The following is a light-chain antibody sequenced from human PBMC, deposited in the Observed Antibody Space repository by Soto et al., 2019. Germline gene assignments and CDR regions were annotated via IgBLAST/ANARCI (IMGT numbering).Light chain of an antibody. V-gene: IGLV2-14*01. CDR1: SSDVGGYNY. J-gene: IGLJ1*01. CDR2: EVS. CDR3: SSSTSSSTHV. Sequence: QSALTQPASVSGSPGQSITISCTGTSSDVGGYNYVSWYQQHPGKAPKLIIYEVSNRPSGVSNRFSGSKSGNTASLTISGLQAEDEADYYCSSSTSSSTHVFGTGTKLTVL.